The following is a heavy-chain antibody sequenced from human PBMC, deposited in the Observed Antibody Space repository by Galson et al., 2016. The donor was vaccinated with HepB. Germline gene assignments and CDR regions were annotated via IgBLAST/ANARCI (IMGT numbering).Heavy chain of an antibody. J-gene: IGHJ2*01. Sequence: SLRLSCAASGFMFDDYGMSWVRQVPEKGLEWVSGINWNGGNTAYADSVRGRFIISRDNAQNSIYLQMDNLRAEDTALYHCARGLYTGSWAQWHFDLWGRGTRVTVSS. V-gene: IGHV3-20*01. D-gene: IGHD6-13*01. CDR3: ARGLYTGSWAQWHFDL. CDR1: GFMFDDYG. CDR2: INWNGGNT.